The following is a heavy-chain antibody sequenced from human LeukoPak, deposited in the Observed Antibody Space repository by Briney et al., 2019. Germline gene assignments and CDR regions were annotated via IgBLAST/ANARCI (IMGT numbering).Heavy chain of an antibody. CDR3: ARVGVWGSYRYTFFDY. CDR2: INHSGST. CDR1: GGSFSGYY. D-gene: IGHD3-16*02. Sequence: SETLSLTCAVYGGSFSGYYWSWIRQPPGKGLEWIGEINHSGSTNYNPSLKSRVTISVDTSKNQFSLTLSSVTAADTAVYYCARVGVWGSYRYTFFDYWGQGTLVTVSS. V-gene: IGHV4-34*01. J-gene: IGHJ4*02.